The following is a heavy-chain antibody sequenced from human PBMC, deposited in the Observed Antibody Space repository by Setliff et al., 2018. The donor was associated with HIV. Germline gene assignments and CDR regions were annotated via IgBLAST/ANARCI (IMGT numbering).Heavy chain of an antibody. V-gene: IGHV4-31*03. J-gene: IGHJ4*02. CDR3: ARVQYHYDGTVYYIQCPDY. Sequence: SETLSLTCTVSGGSINTGHYYWSWIRHHPGKGLEWIAYIYYTGNTYFNPSLKSRITISIDTSKNQFSLKMSSVTAADTAFYYCARVQYHYDGTVYYIQCPDYWGQGTLVTVSS. CDR1: GGSINTGHYY. CDR2: IYYTGNT. D-gene: IGHD3-22*01.